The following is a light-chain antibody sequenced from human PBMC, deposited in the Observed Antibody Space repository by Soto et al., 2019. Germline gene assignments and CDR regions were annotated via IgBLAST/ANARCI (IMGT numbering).Light chain of an antibody. J-gene: IGKJ2*01. Sequence: DIPMTQSPSTLSASVGDRVTITCRASQNVNSWLAWYQQKPGKAPKLLIYKASTLESGVPSRFSGSGSGTDFTLTISSLQPDDFSTYYCQQYNHWYSFGQRTKLQIK. CDR2: KAS. V-gene: IGKV1-5*03. CDR3: QQYNHWYS. CDR1: QNVNSW.